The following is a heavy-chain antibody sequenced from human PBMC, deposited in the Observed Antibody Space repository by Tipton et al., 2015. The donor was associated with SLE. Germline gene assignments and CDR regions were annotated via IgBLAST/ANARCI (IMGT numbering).Heavy chain of an antibody. CDR2: IYHSGST. CDR3: ARGLMVRGVKVDY. Sequence: GLVKPSGTLSLTCAVFGGSISRNNWWSWVRQPPGKGLEWIGEIYHSGSTNYNPSLKSRVTISVDTSKNQFSLKLSSVTAADTAVYYCARGLMVRGVKVDYWGQGTLVSVSS. D-gene: IGHD3-10*01. V-gene: IGHV4-4*02. CDR1: GGSISRNNW. J-gene: IGHJ4*02.